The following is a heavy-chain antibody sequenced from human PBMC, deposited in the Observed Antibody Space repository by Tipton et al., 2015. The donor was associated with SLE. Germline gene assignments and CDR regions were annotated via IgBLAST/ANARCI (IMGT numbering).Heavy chain of an antibody. V-gene: IGHV3-33*07. CDR1: GFTYSGYT. CDR3: AGGTGAYFDH. J-gene: IGHJ4*02. Sequence: RSLRLSCAASGFTYSGYTMFWVRQAPGKGLEWVAFIRADGSNKDYADSVKGRFTISRDNSKNTLYLQMNRLRVEDTAVYYCAGGTGAYFDHWGQGTLVTVSS. CDR2: IRADGSNK. D-gene: IGHD3-16*01.